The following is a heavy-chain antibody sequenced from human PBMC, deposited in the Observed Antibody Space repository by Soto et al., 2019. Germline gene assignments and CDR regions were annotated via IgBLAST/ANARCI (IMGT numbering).Heavy chain of an antibody. CDR3: VRPLPSGQNYGMEV. CDR2: IYNDGKT. D-gene: IGHD3-10*01. Sequence: GVSLRLSCAASGLPVSTNYMSCVRQAPGKGLEWVSVIYNDGKTYYADSVKGRFTISRDASKNTLHLQMDSLRDEDTAVYYCVRPLPSGQNYGMEVWGEGTKVTVS. V-gene: IGHV3-53*01. J-gene: IGHJ6*02. CDR1: GLPVSTNY.